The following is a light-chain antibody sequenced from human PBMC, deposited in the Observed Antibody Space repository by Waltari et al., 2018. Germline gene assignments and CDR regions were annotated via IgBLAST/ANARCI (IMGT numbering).Light chain of an antibody. V-gene: IGLV2-8*01. CDR1: TGAVGAYAY. J-gene: IGLJ3*02. CDR2: EVT. Sequence: HSPLTQPPPPPGSPGRSVPIPSPGPTGAVGAYAYFSWYQQHPGKAPKLMIYEVTERPSGVPDRFSGSKSDNTASLTVSGLQADDEADYYCCSYAGHSWVFGGGTRLTVL. CDR3: CSYAGHSWV.